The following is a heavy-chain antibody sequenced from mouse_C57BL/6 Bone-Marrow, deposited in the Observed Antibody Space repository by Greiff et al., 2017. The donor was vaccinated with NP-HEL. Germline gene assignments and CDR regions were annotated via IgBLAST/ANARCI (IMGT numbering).Heavy chain of an antibody. Sequence: DVKLVESGGGLVKPGGSLKLSCAASGFTFSSYTMSWVRQTPEKRLEWVATISGGGGNTYYPDSVKGRFTISRDNAKNTLYLQMSSLRSEDTAVYYCARRWDRSWFAYWGQGTLVTVSA. V-gene: IGHV5-9*04. CDR1: GFTFSSYT. CDR2: ISGGGGNT. D-gene: IGHD3-3*01. CDR3: ARRWDRSWFAY. J-gene: IGHJ3*01.